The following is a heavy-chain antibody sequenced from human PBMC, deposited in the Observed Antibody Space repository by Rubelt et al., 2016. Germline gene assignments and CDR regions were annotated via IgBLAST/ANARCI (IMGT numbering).Heavy chain of an antibody. CDR2: ISSSTLII. Sequence: VRPGESLRLSCGASGFTFSDYGMHWVRQAPGKGLEWISYISSSTLIIYYGDSVKGRFTISRDNARKSLYLQMNSLRAEDTAVYYCATMVPVANYYYYAMDVWGQGTTVTVSS. CDR3: ATMVPVANYYYYAMDV. D-gene: IGHD2-2*01. CDR1: GFTFSDYG. V-gene: IGHV3-48*04. J-gene: IGHJ6*02.